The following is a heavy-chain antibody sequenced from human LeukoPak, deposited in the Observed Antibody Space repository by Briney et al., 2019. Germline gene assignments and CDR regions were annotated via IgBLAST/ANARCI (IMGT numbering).Heavy chain of an antibody. V-gene: IGHV3-7*05. D-gene: IGHD6-19*01. CDR1: GFDFSTFW. Sequence: GESLRLSCAASGFDFSTFWMSWVRLAPAKGLEWVANIKPDGSEKNYVDSVKGRFTISRDNAKNSLSLQMNSLRAEDTAVYYCARDQDAYSSGWYGVFDYWGQGTLVTVSS. CDR2: IKPDGSEK. CDR3: ARDQDAYSSGWYGVFDY. J-gene: IGHJ4*02.